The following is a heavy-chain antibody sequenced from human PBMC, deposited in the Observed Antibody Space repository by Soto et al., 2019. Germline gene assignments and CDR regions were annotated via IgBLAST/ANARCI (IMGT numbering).Heavy chain of an antibody. J-gene: IGHJ4*02. Sequence: SETLSLTCTVSGGSISSGGYYWSWIRQHPGKGLEWIGYIYYSGSTYYNPSLKSRVTISVDTSKNQFSLKLSSVTTADTAVYYCARAGRYQPLLFDYWGQGTLATVSS. CDR2: IYYSGST. CDR1: GGSISSGGYY. CDR3: ARAGRYQPLLFDY. D-gene: IGHD2-2*01. V-gene: IGHV4-31*03.